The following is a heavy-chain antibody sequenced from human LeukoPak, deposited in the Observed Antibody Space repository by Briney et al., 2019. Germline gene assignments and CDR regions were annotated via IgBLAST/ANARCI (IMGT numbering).Heavy chain of an antibody. J-gene: IGHJ3*02. CDR3: ARGYSGSYSGAFAI. CDR1: GFTFSGYW. CDR2: IKQDGSEK. Sequence: GGSLRLSCAASGFTFSGYWMSWVRQAPGKGLEWVANIKQDGSEKYYVDSVKGRFTISRDNAKNSLYLQMNSLRAEDTAVYYCARGYSGSYSGAFAIWGQGTMVTVSS. V-gene: IGHV3-7*01. D-gene: IGHD1-26*01.